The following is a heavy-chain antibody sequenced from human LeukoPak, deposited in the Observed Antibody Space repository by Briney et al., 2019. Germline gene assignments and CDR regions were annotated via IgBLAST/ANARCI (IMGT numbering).Heavy chain of an antibody. CDR1: GGSISSGDYY. CDR2: IDYSGNT. V-gene: IGHV4-31*03. CDR3: ARDPKGYCGGGSCYSAYYFDY. J-gene: IGHJ4*02. D-gene: IGHD2-15*01. Sequence: KPSETLSLTCTVSGGSISSGDYYWSWIRQHPGKGLKWIGYIDYSGNTYYNPSLMSRVNISVDTSKNQFSLRLTSVTAADTAVYYCARDPKGYCGGGSCYSAYYFDYWGQGTLVTVSS.